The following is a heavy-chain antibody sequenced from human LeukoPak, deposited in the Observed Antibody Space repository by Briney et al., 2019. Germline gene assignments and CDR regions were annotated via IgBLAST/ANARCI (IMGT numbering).Heavy chain of an antibody. CDR2: IIPILGIA. D-gene: IGHD6-13*01. J-gene: IGHJ4*02. V-gene: IGHV1-69*04. CDR1: GGTFSSYA. CDR3: ARQTQYSSRQDL. Sequence: SVKVSCKASGGTFSSYAISWVRQAPGQGLEWMGRIIPILGIANYAQKFQGRVTITADKSTSTAYMELSSLRSEDTAVYYCARQTQYSSRQDLWGQGTLVTVSS.